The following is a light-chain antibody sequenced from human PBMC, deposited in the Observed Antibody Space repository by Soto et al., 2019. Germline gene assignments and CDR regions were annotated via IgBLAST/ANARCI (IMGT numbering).Light chain of an antibody. CDR3: QHYNEWPLT. CDR2: SSS. V-gene: IGKV3D-15*01. Sequence: ESVLAQSPATQALSPGERATLFCGVGHRGSTNYVAWYQQKPGQGPRLLIYSSSTRATGIPARFSGSGSGTEFTLTISSLQSEDFAGYYCQHYNEWPLTFGGGTKVDIK. J-gene: IGKJ4*01. CDR1: HRGSTN.